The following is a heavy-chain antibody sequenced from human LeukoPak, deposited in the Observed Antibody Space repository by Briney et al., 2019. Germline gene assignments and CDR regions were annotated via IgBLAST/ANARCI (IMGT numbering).Heavy chain of an antibody. D-gene: IGHD6-13*01. V-gene: IGHV3-21*01. CDR3: ARAEAAAGPNLFDY. CDR1: GFTFSSYS. CDR2: ISSSSSYI. Sequence: PGGSLRLSCAASGFTFSSYSMNWVRQAPGKGLEWVSSISSSSSYIYYADSVKGRFTISRDNAKNSLYLQMNSLRAEDTAVYYCARAEAAAGPNLFDYWGQGTLVTVSP. J-gene: IGHJ4*02.